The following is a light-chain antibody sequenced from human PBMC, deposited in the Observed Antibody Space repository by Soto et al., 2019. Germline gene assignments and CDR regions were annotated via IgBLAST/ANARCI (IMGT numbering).Light chain of an antibody. Sequence: EIVMTQSPATLSVSPGERATLSCRASQSVSSNLAWYQQKPGQAPRLLIYGASTRATGIPARFSGSGSGTEFTLTISSLHSDDSAVYSCHQYNNWSPTWTFGQGTKVEVK. J-gene: IGKJ1*01. V-gene: IGKV3-15*01. CDR2: GAS. CDR3: HQYNNWSPTWT. CDR1: QSVSSN.